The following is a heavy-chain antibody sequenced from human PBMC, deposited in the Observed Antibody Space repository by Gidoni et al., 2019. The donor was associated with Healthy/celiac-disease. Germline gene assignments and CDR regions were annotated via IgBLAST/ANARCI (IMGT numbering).Heavy chain of an antibody. V-gene: IGHV2-5*01. Sequence: QITLKESGPTLVKPTQTLTLTCTFSGFSLSTSGVGVGWIRQPPGKALEWLALIYWNDDKRYSPSLKSRLTITKDTSKNQVVLTMTNMDPVDTATYYCAHRPSTITIFGVVNYGRWFDPWGQGTLVTVSS. CDR1: GFSLSTSGVG. J-gene: IGHJ5*02. D-gene: IGHD3-3*01. CDR2: IYWNDDK. CDR3: AHRPSTITIFGVVNYGRWFDP.